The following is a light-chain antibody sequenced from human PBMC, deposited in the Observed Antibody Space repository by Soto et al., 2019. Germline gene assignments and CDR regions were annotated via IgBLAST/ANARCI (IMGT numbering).Light chain of an antibody. CDR1: QSIRND. CDR2: AAS. J-gene: IGKJ4*01. V-gene: IGKV1-6*01. CDR3: LQDYNYPLT. Sequence: AIQMTQSPSSLSASVGDRVTITCRASQSIRNDLGWYQQKPGTAPKLLIYAASSLQSGVPSRFSGSGSGTDFTLTISSLQPEDFATYYCLQDYNYPLTFGGGTKVDNK.